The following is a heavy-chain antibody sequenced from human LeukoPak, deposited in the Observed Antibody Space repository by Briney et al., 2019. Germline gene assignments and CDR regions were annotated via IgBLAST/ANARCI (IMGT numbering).Heavy chain of an antibody. Sequence: ASVKVSCTASGYTFTSYAMHWVRQAPGQRLEWMGWINAGNGNTKYSQEFQGRVTITRDTSASTAYMELSSLRSEDMAVYYCARAIAVAGILLDYWGQGTLVTVSS. CDR2: INAGNGNT. V-gene: IGHV1-3*03. D-gene: IGHD6-19*01. CDR1: GYTFTSYA. CDR3: ARAIAVAGILLDY. J-gene: IGHJ4*02.